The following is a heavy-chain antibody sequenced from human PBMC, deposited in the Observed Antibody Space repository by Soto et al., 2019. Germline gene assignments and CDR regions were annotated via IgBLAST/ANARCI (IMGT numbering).Heavy chain of an antibody. CDR1: GFTFSIYA. V-gene: IGHV3-23*01. Sequence: EVQLLESGGGLVQPGGSLRLACAASGFTFSIYAMSWVRQAPGKGLEWVSAISGSGGSTYYADSVKGRFTISRDNSKNTLYLQMNSLRAEDTAVYYCAKDLDYDDSSGYYYGIDYCRQGTLVTVSS. CDR3: AKDLDYDDSSGYYYGIDY. J-gene: IGHJ4*02. D-gene: IGHD3-22*01. CDR2: ISGSGGST.